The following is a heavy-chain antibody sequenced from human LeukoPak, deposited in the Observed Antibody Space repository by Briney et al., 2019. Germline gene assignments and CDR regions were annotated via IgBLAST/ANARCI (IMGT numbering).Heavy chain of an antibody. CDR3: AIAAAATEAFDI. CDR1: GYTFTSYY. Sequence: ASVKVSCKASGYTFTSYYMHWVRQAPGQGLEWMGIINPSGGSTSYAQKFQGRFTISRDNSKNTLYFQMNSLRAEDTAVYYCAIAAAATEAFDIWGQGTMVTVSA. D-gene: IGHD6-13*01. CDR2: INPSGGST. J-gene: IGHJ3*02. V-gene: IGHV1-46*01.